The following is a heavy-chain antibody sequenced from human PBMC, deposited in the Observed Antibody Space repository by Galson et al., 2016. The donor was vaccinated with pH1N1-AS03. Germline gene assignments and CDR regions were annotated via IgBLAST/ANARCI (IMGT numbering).Heavy chain of an antibody. Sequence: SLRISCAASGFTFSSYSMNWVRQAPGKGLEWVSSISSSGNYKYYADSVKGRFTVSRDNAMNSLYLQMNSLRAEDTALYYCARSRSPDYYDSSTYRPDAFDIWGQGTMVTVSS. CDR2: ISSSGNYK. V-gene: IGHV3-21*01. D-gene: IGHD3-22*01. CDR1: GFTFSSYS. J-gene: IGHJ3*02. CDR3: ARSRSPDYYDSSTYRPDAFDI.